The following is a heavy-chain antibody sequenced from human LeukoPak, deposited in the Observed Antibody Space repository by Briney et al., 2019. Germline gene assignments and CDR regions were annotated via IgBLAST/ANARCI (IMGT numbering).Heavy chain of an antibody. CDR3: ARHEGFWSGYYSTDYFDY. CDR2: ISYSGST. Sequence: SETLSLTCTVSGGSINNFYWSWFRQPPGKRLEWIAYISYSGSTNYNPSLKSRVTISVDTSKNQFSLKLSSVTAADTAVYYCARHEGFWSGYYSTDYFDYWGQGTLVTVSS. V-gene: IGHV4-59*08. D-gene: IGHD3-3*01. CDR1: GGSINNFY. J-gene: IGHJ4*02.